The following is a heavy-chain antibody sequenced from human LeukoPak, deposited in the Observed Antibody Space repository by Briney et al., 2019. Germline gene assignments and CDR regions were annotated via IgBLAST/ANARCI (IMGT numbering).Heavy chain of an antibody. Sequence: ASVKVSCKASGYTFTSYAMHWVRQAPGLRLEWMGWINAGNGNTKYSQKFQGRVTITRDTSASTAYMELSSLRSEDTAVYYCARDQVGMVTTTFGYYYGMDVWGQGTTVTVSS. D-gene: IGHD4-17*01. CDR2: INAGNGNT. J-gene: IGHJ6*02. V-gene: IGHV1-3*01. CDR1: GYTFTSYA. CDR3: ARDQVGMVTTTFGYYYGMDV.